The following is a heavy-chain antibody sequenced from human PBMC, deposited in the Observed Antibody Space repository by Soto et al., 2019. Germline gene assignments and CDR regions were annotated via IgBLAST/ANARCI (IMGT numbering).Heavy chain of an antibody. CDR2: ISYDGSNK. Sequence: PGGSLRLSCAASGFTFSSYGIHWVRQAPGKGLEWVALISYDGSNKYYADSVKGRFTISRDNSKNTLYLQMNSLRSEDTAVYYCAAEGRTYCGGDCYDAFDIWGQGTMVTVSS. V-gene: IGHV3-30*03. J-gene: IGHJ3*02. CDR3: AAEGRTYCGGDCYDAFDI. D-gene: IGHD2-21*02. CDR1: GFTFSSYG.